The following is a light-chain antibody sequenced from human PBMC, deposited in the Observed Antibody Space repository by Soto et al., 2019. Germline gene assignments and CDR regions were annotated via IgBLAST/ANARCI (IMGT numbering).Light chain of an antibody. CDR2: GAS. J-gene: IGKJ2*01. V-gene: IGKV3-20*01. Sequence: EILLTQSPGTLSLSPGERATLSCRASQSVSSSYLAWYQQKPGQAPRLLIYGASSRATGIPDRFSGSGSGTDFTLTISRLEPEDFAVYYCQQYGSSPPHTFGQGTKVDIK. CDR1: QSVSSSY. CDR3: QQYGSSPPHT.